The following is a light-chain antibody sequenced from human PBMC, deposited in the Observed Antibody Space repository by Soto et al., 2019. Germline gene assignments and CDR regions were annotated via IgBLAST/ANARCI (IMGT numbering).Light chain of an antibody. Sequence: DIQMTQSPSTLSASVGDRVSITCRASQSISSWLAWYQQKPGKAPKLLIYKASSLESGVPSRFSGSGSGTEFTLTISSLQPDDFATYYCQQYNSYSLTFGGGTKVEIK. V-gene: IGKV1-5*03. CDR3: QQYNSYSLT. CDR2: KAS. CDR1: QSISSW. J-gene: IGKJ4*01.